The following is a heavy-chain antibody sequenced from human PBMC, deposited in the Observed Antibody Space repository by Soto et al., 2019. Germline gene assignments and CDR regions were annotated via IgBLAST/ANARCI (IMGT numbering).Heavy chain of an antibody. J-gene: IGHJ5*02. CDR1: GYTFTSYA. Sequence: ASVKVSCKASGYTFTSYAMHWARQAPGQRLEWMGWINAGNGNTKYSQKFQGRVTITRDTSASTAYMELSSLRSEDTAVYYCARDGRLATITGWFDPWGQGTLVTVSS. CDR3: ARDGRLATITGWFDP. D-gene: IGHD5-12*01. CDR2: INAGNGNT. V-gene: IGHV1-3*01.